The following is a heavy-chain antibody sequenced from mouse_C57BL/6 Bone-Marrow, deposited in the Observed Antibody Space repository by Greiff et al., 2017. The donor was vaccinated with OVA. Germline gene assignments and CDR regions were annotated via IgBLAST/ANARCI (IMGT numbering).Heavy chain of an antibody. CDR3: ARRGDYDNFDY. D-gene: IGHD2-4*01. Sequence: EVQRVESGGGLVPPGGSLKLSCAASGFTFSDYYMYWVRQTPEKRLEWVAYISNGGVSTSYPDTVKGRFTLSIDNAKNTLYLQMSRLKSEDTAMYYCARRGDYDNFDYWGQGTTLTVSS. J-gene: IGHJ2*01. V-gene: IGHV5-12*01. CDR1: GFTFSDYY. CDR2: ISNGGVST.